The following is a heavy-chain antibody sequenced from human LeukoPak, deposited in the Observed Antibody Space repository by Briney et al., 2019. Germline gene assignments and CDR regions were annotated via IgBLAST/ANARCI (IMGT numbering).Heavy chain of an antibody. CDR3: AKGRGYYYDGSGYPNYFDY. CDR1: EFTFSSYA. D-gene: IGHD3-22*01. Sequence: GGSLRLSCAVSEFTFSSYAMSWVREAPGKGMEWVSTISGSGGNTNYADSVKGRFTISRDNSKNTLYLQMNSLRAEDTAVYYCAKGRGYYYDGSGYPNYFDYWGQGTLVTVSS. V-gene: IGHV3-23*01. CDR2: ISGSGGNT. J-gene: IGHJ4*02.